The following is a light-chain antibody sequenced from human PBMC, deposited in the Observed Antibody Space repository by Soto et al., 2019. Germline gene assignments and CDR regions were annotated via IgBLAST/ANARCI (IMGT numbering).Light chain of an antibody. CDR3: PQYYRPPYT. Sequence: DIVMTQSPDSLAVSLGERATINCKSSQSVLYSSNNKNYLGWYQQKPGQTPKLLIYGASTRESGVPDRFSGSGSGTDFTLTISSLQAEDVAVYYCPQYYRPPYTFGQGTRLEIK. CDR2: GAS. J-gene: IGKJ2*01. CDR1: QSVLYSSNNKNY. V-gene: IGKV4-1*01.